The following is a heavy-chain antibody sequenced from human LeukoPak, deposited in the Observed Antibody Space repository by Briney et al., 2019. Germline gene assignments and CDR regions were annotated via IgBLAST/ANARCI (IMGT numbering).Heavy chain of an antibody. D-gene: IGHD2-2*01. V-gene: IGHV4-34*01. CDR2: INHSGST. J-gene: IGHJ5*02. Sequence: SETLCLTCAVYGGSFSGYYWSWIRQPPGKGLEWIGEINHSGSTNYNPSLKSRVTISVDTSKNQFSLKLSSVTAADTAAYYCARTPHYCSSTSCLGNWFDPWGQGTLVTVSS. CDR1: GGSFSGYY. CDR3: ARTPHYCSSTSCLGNWFDP.